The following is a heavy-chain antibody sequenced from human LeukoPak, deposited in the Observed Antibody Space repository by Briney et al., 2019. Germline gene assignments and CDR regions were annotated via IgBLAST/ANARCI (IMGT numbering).Heavy chain of an antibody. Sequence: PSETLSLTCTVSRGSMSHYYWSWIRQPPGKGLEWIGYIDYSGSTNYNPSLKSRLTISLDTSKNQFSLKLTSVAPADTAVYYCARGALGYCSGGNCYGNWSDPWGQGTLVTVSS. D-gene: IGHD2-15*01. CDR3: ARGALGYCSGGNCYGNWSDP. V-gene: IGHV4-59*01. CDR1: RGSMSHYY. J-gene: IGHJ5*02. CDR2: IDYSGST.